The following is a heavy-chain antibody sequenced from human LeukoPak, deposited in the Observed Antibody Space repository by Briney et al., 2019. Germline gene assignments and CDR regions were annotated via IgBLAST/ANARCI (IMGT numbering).Heavy chain of an antibody. CDR1: GGSISSYY. J-gene: IGHJ4*02. V-gene: IGHV4-4*07. Sequence: SETLSLTCTVSGGSISSYYWSWIRQPAGKGLEWIGRIYTSGSTNYNPSLKSRVTMSVDTSKNQFSLKLSSVTAADTAVYYCVRLVWFGESSPIDYWGQGTLVTVSS. D-gene: IGHD3-10*01. CDR2: IYTSGST. CDR3: VRLVWFGESSPIDY.